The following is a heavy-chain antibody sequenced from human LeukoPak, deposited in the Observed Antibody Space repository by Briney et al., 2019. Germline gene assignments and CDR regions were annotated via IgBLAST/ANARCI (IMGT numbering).Heavy chain of an antibody. CDR3: ARDPHYYDSSGHDY. J-gene: IGHJ4*02. CDR1: GFTFSTSS. D-gene: IGHD3-22*01. V-gene: IGHV3-21*01. Sequence: PGGSLRLSCAASGFTFSTSSMHWVRQAPGKGLEWVSSISSSSSYIYYADSVKGRFTISRDNAKNSLYLQMNSLRAEDTAVYYCARDPHYYDSSGHDYWGQGTLVTVSS. CDR2: ISSSSSYI.